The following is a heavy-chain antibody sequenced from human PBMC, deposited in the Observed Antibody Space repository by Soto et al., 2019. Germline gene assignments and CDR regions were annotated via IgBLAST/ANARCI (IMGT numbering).Heavy chain of an antibody. CDR1: GGSSSGYY. Sequence: SETLSLTCAVYGGSSSGYYWSWIRQPPGKGLEWIGEINHSGSTNYNPPLKSRVTISVDTSKNQFSLKLSSVTAADTAVYYCAILVPDYWGQGTLVTVPQ. V-gene: IGHV4-34*01. J-gene: IGHJ4*02. D-gene: IGHD2-8*02. CDR2: INHSGST. CDR3: AILVPDY.